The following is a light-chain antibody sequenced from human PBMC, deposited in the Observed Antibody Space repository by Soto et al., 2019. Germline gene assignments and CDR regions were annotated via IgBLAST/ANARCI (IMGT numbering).Light chain of an antibody. CDR3: QQYNSYWT. CDR2: KAS. V-gene: IGKV1-5*03. J-gene: IGKJ1*01. Sequence: DIQMTQSPSTLSASVGDRVTITCRASQSISSWLAWYQQKPGKAPKPLIYKASSLESGVQSRFSGSGSGTAFTLTISSLQLGDFATYYCQQYNSYWTFGQGTKVEIK. CDR1: QSISSW.